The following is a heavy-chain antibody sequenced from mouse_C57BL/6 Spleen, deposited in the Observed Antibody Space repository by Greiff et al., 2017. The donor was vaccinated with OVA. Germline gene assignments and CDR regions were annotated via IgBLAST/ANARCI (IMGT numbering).Heavy chain of an antibody. CDR3: ARPDYYGSPYYAMDY. CDR2: ISSGSSTI. V-gene: IGHV5-17*01. J-gene: IGHJ4*01. Sequence: EVQVVESGGGLVKPGGSLKLSCAASGFTFSDYGMHWVRQAPEKGLEWVAYISSGSSTIYYADTVKGRFTISRDNAKNTLFLQMTSLRYEDTAMYYCARPDYYGSPYYAMDYWGQGTSVTVSS. CDR1: GFTFSDYG. D-gene: IGHD1-1*01.